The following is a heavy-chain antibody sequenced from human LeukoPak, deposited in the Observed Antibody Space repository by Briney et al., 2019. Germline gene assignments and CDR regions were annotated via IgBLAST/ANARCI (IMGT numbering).Heavy chain of an antibody. V-gene: IGHV4-39*07. CDR1: GDSISTSKSY. J-gene: IGHJ6*04. CDR2: IYYTGNT. D-gene: IGHD3-22*01. CDR3: ARQHYDSSGYGLDV. Sequence: SDTLPLTCTVSGDSISTSKSYWGWIRQPPLKGLEWIGSIYYTGNTYYNASLKSRVTISVDTSKNQFSLKLSSVTAADTAVYYCARQHYDSSGYGLDVWGKGTTVTVSS.